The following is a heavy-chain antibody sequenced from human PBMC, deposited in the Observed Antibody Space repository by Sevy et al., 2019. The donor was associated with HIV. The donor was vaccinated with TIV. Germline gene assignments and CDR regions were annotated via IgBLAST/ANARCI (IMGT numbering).Heavy chain of an antibody. V-gene: IGHV3-23*01. J-gene: IGHJ4*02. CDR2: LSFGCGEI. CDR1: GFTFSKYS. CDR3: AREGGTKPHDY. D-gene: IGHD2-8*01. Sequence: GGSLRLSCAASGFTFSKYSMSWVRQPPGKGLEWVSTLSFGCGEINYADSVKGRLTISRDNSKSSVYLQMNNLRPEDTDVYYCAREGGTKPHDYWGQGTLVTVSS.